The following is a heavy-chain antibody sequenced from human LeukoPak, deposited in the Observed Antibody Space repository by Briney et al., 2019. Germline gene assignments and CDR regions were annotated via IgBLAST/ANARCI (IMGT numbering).Heavy chain of an antibody. CDR1: GFTFSSYG. CDR3: ARPGIAVANPFYYFDY. CDR2: ISYDGSNK. Sequence: PGGSLRLSCAASGFTFSSYGMHWVRQAPAKGLEWVAVISYDGSNKYYADSVKGRFTISRDISKNTPYLQMNSLRAEDTAVYYCARPGIAVANPFYYFDYWGQGTLVTVSS. V-gene: IGHV3-30*03. D-gene: IGHD6-19*01. J-gene: IGHJ4*02.